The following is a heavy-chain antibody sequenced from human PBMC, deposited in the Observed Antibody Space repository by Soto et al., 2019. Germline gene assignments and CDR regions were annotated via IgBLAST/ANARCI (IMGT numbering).Heavy chain of an antibody. CDR1: GGTFSSYA. CDR3: ARDNVDTMVRGVIINYYYYYGMDV. CDR2: IIPIFGTA. D-gene: IGHD3-10*01. J-gene: IGHJ6*02. V-gene: IGHV1-69*13. Sequence: SVKVSCKASGGTFSSYAISWVRQAPGQGLEWMGGIIPIFGTANYAQKFQGRVTITADESTSTAYMELSSLRSEDTAVYYCARDNVDTMVRGVIINYYYYYGMDVWGQGTTVTVSS.